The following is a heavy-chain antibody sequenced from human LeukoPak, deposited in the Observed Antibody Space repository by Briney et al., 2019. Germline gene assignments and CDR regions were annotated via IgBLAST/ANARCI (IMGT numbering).Heavy chain of an antibody. Sequence: GGSLRLSCAASGFTFTDAWMSWVRQAPGKGLEWVGRIKTKTDGGTTDYAAPVKGRFTISRDDSKSIAYLQMSSLKTEDTAVYYCTREVPAAQRDYYYYMDVWGKGTTVTVSS. CDR2: IKTKTDGGTT. CDR1: GFTFTDAW. CDR3: TREVPAAQRDYYYYMDV. D-gene: IGHD2-2*01. V-gene: IGHV3-15*01. J-gene: IGHJ6*03.